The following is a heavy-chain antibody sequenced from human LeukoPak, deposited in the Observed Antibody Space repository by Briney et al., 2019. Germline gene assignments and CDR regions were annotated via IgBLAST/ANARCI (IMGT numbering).Heavy chain of an antibody. V-gene: IGHV3-72*01. CDR1: GFTFGDYA. J-gene: IGHJ4*02. CDR3: VAPIINPSNI. D-gene: IGHD3-10*01. CDR2: TLNRRGSYTT. Sequence: GGSLRLSCTASGFTFGDYAMSWVRQAPGRGLEWVGRTLNRRGSYTTEYAASVKGRFTISRDESKNSLRLHMNSLKTEDTAIFSCVAPIINPSNIWGRGPRVTVSS.